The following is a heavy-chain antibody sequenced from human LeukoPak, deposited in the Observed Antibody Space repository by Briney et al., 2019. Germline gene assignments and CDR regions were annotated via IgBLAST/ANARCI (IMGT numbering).Heavy chain of an antibody. V-gene: IGHV1-18*01. CDR2: ISAYNGNT. D-gene: IGHD2-21*01. CDR3: ARGLLQYYYYYGMDV. Sequence: ASVKVSCKASGYTFASYGISWVRQAPGQGLEWMGWISAYNGNTNYAQKLQGRVTMTTDTSTSTAYMGLRSLRSDDTAVYYCARGLLQYYYYYGMDVWGQGTTVTVSS. CDR1: GYTFASYG. J-gene: IGHJ6*02.